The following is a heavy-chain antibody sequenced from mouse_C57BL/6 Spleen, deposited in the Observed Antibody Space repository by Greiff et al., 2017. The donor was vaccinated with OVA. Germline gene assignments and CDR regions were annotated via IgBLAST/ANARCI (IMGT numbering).Heavy chain of an antibody. Sequence: VQRVESGAELAKPGASVKLSCKASGYTFTSYWMHWVKQRPGQGLEWIGYINPSSGYTKYNQKFKDKATLTADKSSSTAYMQLSSLTYEDSAVYYCAILRSQWGFDYWGQGTTLTVSS. CDR2: INPSSGYT. J-gene: IGHJ2*01. V-gene: IGHV1-7*01. CDR1: GYTFTSYW. CDR3: AILRSQWGFDY. D-gene: IGHD2-4*01.